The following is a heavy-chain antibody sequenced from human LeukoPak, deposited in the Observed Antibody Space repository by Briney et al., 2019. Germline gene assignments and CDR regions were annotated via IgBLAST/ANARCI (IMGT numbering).Heavy chain of an antibody. D-gene: IGHD6-19*01. V-gene: IGHV3-33*08. Sequence: QPGGSLRLSCAASGFTFSSYEMNWVRQAPGKGLEWVAMIWYNGKNKHYADSVKGRFTISRDNSKNTLDLQMNSLRADDTAVYYCVRDPSNSGWAFDYWGQGTLVTVSS. CDR3: VRDPSNSGWAFDY. CDR2: IWYNGKNK. CDR1: GFTFSSYE. J-gene: IGHJ4*02.